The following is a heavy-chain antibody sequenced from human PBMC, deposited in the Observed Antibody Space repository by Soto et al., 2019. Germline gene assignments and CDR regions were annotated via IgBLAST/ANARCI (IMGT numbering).Heavy chain of an antibody. CDR2: IYYSGTT. D-gene: IGHD5-18*01. J-gene: IGHJ4*02. Sequence: PSETLSLTCTVSGGSISSSSYYWGWIRQPPGKGLEWIGSIYYSGTTYYNPSLKSRVTISVDTSKNHFSLKLNSVTAADTAVYYCARHLHPDTAMTHFDYWGQGTLVTVSS. CDR3: ARHLHPDTAMTHFDY. CDR1: GGSISSSSYY. V-gene: IGHV4-39*01.